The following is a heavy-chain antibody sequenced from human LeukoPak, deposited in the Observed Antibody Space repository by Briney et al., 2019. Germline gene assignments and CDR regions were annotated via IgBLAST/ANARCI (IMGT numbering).Heavy chain of an antibody. CDR1: GYSISSGYY. V-gene: IGHV4-38-2*02. Sequence: KPSETLSLTCTVSGYSISSGYYWGWIRQPPGKGLEWIGSGSTYYNPSLKSRVTISVDTSKNQFSLKLSSVTAADTAVYYCASGGSIVVVPAGEAPPAIFDYWGQGTLVTVSS. J-gene: IGHJ4*02. D-gene: IGHD2-2*01. CDR2: SGST. CDR3: ASGGSIVVVPAGEAPPAIFDY.